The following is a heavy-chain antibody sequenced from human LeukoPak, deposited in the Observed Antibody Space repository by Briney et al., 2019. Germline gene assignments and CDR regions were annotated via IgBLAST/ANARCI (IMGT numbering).Heavy chain of an antibody. V-gene: IGHV6-1*01. CDR3: ARGKYTSFDN. CDR1: GDSIFTNNVA. CDR2: TYYRSKWSF. Sequence: SQTLSLTCAISGDSIFTNNVAWNWSRQSPSRGLEWLGRTYYRSKWSFDYAVSVKSRITINADTSKSQFSLQLSSVTPEDTAVYYCARGKYTSFDNWGQGTLVTVSS. J-gene: IGHJ4*02. D-gene: IGHD6-6*01.